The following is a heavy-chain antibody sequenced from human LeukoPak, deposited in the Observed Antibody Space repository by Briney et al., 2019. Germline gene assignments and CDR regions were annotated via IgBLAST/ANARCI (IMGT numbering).Heavy chain of an antibody. CDR1: GFSFSSYS. CDR2: ISSSSSNI. Sequence: PGGSLRLSCAASGFSFSSYSMNWVRQAPGKGLEWVSYISSSSSNINYADSVKGRFTTSRDNAKNSLYPQMNSLRAEDTAVYYCARDQQAIPYAFDIWGQGTMVTVSS. V-gene: IGHV3-48*01. CDR3: ARDQQAIPYAFDI. J-gene: IGHJ3*02. D-gene: IGHD2-2*01.